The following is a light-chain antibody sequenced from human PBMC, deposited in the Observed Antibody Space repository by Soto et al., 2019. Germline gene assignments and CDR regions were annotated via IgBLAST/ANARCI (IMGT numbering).Light chain of an antibody. Sequence: EIVLTQSPATLSLSPGERATLSCGASQSVSSSYLAWYQQKPGLAPRLLIYDASSRATGIPDRFSGSGSGTDFTLTISRLEPEEVAVYYCQQYGSSPKTFGQGTKVEIK. J-gene: IGKJ1*01. V-gene: IGKV3D-20*01. CDR3: QQYGSSPKT. CDR1: QSVSSSY. CDR2: DAS.